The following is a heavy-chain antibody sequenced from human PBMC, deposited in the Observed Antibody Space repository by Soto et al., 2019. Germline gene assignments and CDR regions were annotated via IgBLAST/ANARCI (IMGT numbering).Heavy chain of an antibody. CDR1: GDSISNLDYF. J-gene: IGHJ5*01. CDR3: ARGRYCLTGRCFPDWFES. D-gene: IGHD7-27*01. CDR2: IYKSATT. V-gene: IGHV4-30-4*01. Sequence: TLSLTCSVSGDSISNLDYFWAWIRQPPGQALEYIGYIYKSATTYYNPSFESRVAISVDTSKSQFSLNVTSVTAADTAVYFCARGRYCLTGRCFPDWFESWGQGALVTVSS.